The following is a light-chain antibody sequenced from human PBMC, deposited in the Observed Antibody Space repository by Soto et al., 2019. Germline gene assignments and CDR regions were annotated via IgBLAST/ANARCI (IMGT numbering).Light chain of an antibody. CDR3: SSYTSSSTYV. V-gene: IGLV2-14*01. J-gene: IGLJ1*01. Sequence: QSSLTQPASVSGSSGQSITISCTGTSSEVGGYNYVSWYQQHPGKAPKLMIYDVSNRPSGVSNRFPGSKSGNTASLTISGLQAEDEADYYCSSYTSSSTYVFGTGTKVTVL. CDR2: DVS. CDR1: SSEVGGYNY.